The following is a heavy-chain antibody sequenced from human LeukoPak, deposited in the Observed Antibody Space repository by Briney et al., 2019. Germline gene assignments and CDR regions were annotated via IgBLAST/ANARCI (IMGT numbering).Heavy chain of an antibody. V-gene: IGHV3-23*01. CDR3: AKDYLVVPAAIMTSGWFDP. CDR1: GFTFSSYA. Sequence: GGSLRLSCVASGFTFSSYAMSWVRQAPGKGLEWVSAISGSGGSAYYADSVKGRFTISRDNSKNTLYLQMNSLRAEDTAVYYCAKDYLVVPAAIMTSGWFDPWGQGTLVTVSS. D-gene: IGHD2-2*01. CDR2: ISGSGGSA. J-gene: IGHJ5*02.